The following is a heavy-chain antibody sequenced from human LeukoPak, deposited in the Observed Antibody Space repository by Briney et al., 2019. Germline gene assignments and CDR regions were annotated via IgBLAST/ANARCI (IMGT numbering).Heavy chain of an antibody. CDR1: GYSINNYW. D-gene: IGHD3-22*01. J-gene: IGHJ5*02. V-gene: IGHV5-51*01. CDR2: IYPGDSDT. Sequence: GESLKISCKGSGYSINNYWIGWVRQMPGKGLEWMGIIYPGDSDTRYSPSFQGQVTISADKSISTAYLQWSSLRASDTAMYYCAVLYDSSGTNWFDPWGQGTLVTVSS. CDR3: AVLYDSSGTNWFDP.